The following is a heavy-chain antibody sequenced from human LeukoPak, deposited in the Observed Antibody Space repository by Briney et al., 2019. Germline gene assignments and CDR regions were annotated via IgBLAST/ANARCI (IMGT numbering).Heavy chain of an antibody. D-gene: IGHD5-18*01. J-gene: IGHJ4*01. V-gene: IGHV3-23*01. Sequence: GGSLRLSCAASGFTFSSYAMSWVRQAPGKGLEWVSAISGSGGSTYYADSVKGRFTISRDNSKNTLYLQMNSLRAEDTAVYYCAKDTYSYGYKCFDYWGQEPWSPSPQ. CDR1: GFTFSSYA. CDR3: AKDTYSYGYKCFDY. CDR2: ISGSGGST.